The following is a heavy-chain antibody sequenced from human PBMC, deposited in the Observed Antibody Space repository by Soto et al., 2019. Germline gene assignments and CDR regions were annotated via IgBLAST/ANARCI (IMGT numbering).Heavy chain of an antibody. CDR2: MNTNSGNT. Sequence: QVQLVQSGAEVKKPGASVKVSCKASGYTFTSYDINWVRQATGQGLEWMGWMNTNSGNTGNAQKFQGRITMTRNTPISTAYMELSSLRSEDTAVYYCARSVERLASFDYWGQGTLVTVSS. D-gene: IGHD6-19*01. V-gene: IGHV1-8*01. CDR1: GYTFTSYD. CDR3: ARSVERLASFDY. J-gene: IGHJ4*02.